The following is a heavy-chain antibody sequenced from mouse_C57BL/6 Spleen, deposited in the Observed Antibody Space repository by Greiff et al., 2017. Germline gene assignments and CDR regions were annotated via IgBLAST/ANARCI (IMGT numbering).Heavy chain of an antibody. Sequence: QVHVKQPGAELVRPGSSVKLSCKASGYTFTSYWMDWVKQRPGQGLEWIGNIYPSDSETHYNQKFKDKATLTVDKSSSTAYMQLSSLTSEDSAVYYCARRGYYGSSYAMDYWGQGTSVTVSS. CDR2: IYPSDSET. V-gene: IGHV1-61*01. CDR3: ARRGYYGSSYAMDY. D-gene: IGHD1-1*01. CDR1: GYTFTSYW. J-gene: IGHJ4*01.